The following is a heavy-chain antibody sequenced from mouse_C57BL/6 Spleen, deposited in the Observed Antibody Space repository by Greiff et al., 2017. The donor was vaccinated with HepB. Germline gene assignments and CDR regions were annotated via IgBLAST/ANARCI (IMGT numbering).Heavy chain of an antibody. CDR1: GYTFTSYW. CDR3: ARAIDGGRDY. D-gene: IGHD2-3*01. Sequence: VKLQQPGAELVKPGASVKLSCKASGYTFTSYWMQWVKQRPGQGLEWIGEIDPSDSYTNYNQKFKGKATLTVDTSSSTAYMRLSSLTSEDSAVYYCARAIDGGRDYWGQGTTLTVSS. V-gene: IGHV1-50*01. J-gene: IGHJ2*01. CDR2: IDPSDSYT.